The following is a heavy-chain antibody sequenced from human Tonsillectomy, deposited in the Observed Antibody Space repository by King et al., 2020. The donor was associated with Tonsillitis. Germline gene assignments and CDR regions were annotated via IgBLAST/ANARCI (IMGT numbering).Heavy chain of an antibody. J-gene: IGHJ4*02. D-gene: IGHD3-10*01. Sequence: QLVQSGAEVKKPGASVKVSCKASGYTFTDYYIHWVRQAPGQGLEWMGWINPDSGGTKYAEKFQGSVTMTRDTSISTAYMELSRLRSDDTAVYYFARAMVRGLITSYYFDYWGQGTLVTVSS. CDR3: ARAMVRGLITSYYFDY. V-gene: IGHV1-2*02. CDR2: INPDSGGT. CDR1: GYTFTDYY.